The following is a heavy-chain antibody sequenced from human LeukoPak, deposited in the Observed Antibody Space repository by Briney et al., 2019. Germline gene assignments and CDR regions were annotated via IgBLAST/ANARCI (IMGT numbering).Heavy chain of an antibody. CDR1: GGSFSGYY. CDR3: ARRHRAVAGTYSDY. Sequence: PSETLSLTCAVYGGSFSGYYWSWIRQPPGKGLEWIGEINHSGSTNYNPSLKSRVTISVDTSKNQFSLKLSSVTAADTAVYYCARRHRAVAGTYSDYWGQGTLVTVSS. D-gene: IGHD6-19*01. CDR2: INHSGST. J-gene: IGHJ4*02. V-gene: IGHV4-34*01.